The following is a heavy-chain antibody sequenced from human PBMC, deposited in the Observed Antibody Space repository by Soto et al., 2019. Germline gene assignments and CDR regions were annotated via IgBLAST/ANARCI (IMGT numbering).Heavy chain of an antibody. CDR1: GFTFSSYG. CDR2: IWYDGSNK. J-gene: IGHJ4*02. Sequence: PGGSLRLACAASGFTFSSYGMHWVRQAPGKGLEWVAVIWYDGSNKYYADSLKGRFTISRDNSKKTLYLEVNSLRAEDTAVYFCARGDYDSSGYYYVDYWGQGTLVTVSS. V-gene: IGHV3-33*01. CDR3: ARGDYDSSGYYYVDY. D-gene: IGHD3-22*01.